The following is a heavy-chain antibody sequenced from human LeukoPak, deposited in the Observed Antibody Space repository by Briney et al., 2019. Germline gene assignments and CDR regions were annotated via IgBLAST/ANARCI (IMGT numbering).Heavy chain of an antibody. CDR3: ARGAYYYDSSGYYDY. CDR1: GFSFRSYG. V-gene: IGHV3-30*03. Sequence: GGSLRLSCAASGFSFRSYGMHWVRQAPGKGLEWVAVISSDEINEYYADSVKGRFTISRDNSKNTLYLQINSLRGEDTAVYYCARGAYYYDSSGYYDYWGQGTLVTVSS. J-gene: IGHJ4*02. CDR2: ISSDEINE. D-gene: IGHD3-22*01.